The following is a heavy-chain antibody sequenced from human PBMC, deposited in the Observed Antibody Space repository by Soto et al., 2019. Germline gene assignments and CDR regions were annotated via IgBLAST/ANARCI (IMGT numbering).Heavy chain of an antibody. CDR2: ISHSGST. CDR1: GGSFSGYY. D-gene: IGHD2-8*02. V-gene: IGHV4-34*01. Sequence: SETLSLTCAVYGGSFSGYYWTWIRQPPGTGLEWIGEISHSGSTNYNPSLKSRVTISVDTSKNQFSLKLTSVTAADTAVYYCARDKITGLFDYWGQGTLVTV. CDR3: ARDKITGLFDY. J-gene: IGHJ4*02.